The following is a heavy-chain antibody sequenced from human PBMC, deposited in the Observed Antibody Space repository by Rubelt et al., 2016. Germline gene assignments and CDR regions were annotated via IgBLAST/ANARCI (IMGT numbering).Heavy chain of an antibody. J-gene: IGHJ2*01. D-gene: IGHD6-19*01. V-gene: IGHV4-38-2*02. CDR1: GYSISSGYY. Sequence: QVQLQESGPGLVKPSETLSLTCTVSGYSISSGYYWGWIRQPPGKGLEWIGNIYYSGSTYYNPSLKSRVTISVDTSKNQFSREQSSVTGADTAVYYCARRYSNGLYWCFDLWGRGTLVTVSS. CDR3: ARRYSNGLYWCFDL. CDR2: IYYSGST.